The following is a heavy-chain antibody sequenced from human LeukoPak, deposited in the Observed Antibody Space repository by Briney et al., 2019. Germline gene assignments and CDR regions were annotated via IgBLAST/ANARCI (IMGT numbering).Heavy chain of an antibody. CDR1: GFSFSRYD. V-gene: IGHV3-30*02. J-gene: IGHJ4*02. Sequence: PGGSLRLSCAASGFSFSRYDIHWVRQAPGKGLEWVAFIRYDGSNKNYADPVKGRFTISRDNFMSTVYLQMNSLRAEDTAVYYCAKDRQTITIFGVVNTPRANFDYWGQGTLVTVSS. CDR3: AKDRQTITIFGVVNTPRANFDY. CDR2: IRYDGSNK. D-gene: IGHD3-3*01.